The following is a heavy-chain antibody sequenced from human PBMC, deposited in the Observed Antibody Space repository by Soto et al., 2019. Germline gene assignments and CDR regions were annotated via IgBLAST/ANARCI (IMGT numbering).Heavy chain of an antibody. Sequence: LRLSCAASGFTFSSYAMSWVRQAPGKGLEWVSAISGSGGSTYYADSVKGRFTISRDNSKNTLYLQMNSLRAEDTAVYYCAKAIYYGSGSFPVFYGMDVWGQGTTVTVSS. D-gene: IGHD3-10*01. J-gene: IGHJ6*02. V-gene: IGHV3-23*01. CDR1: GFTFSSYA. CDR2: ISGSGGST. CDR3: AKAIYYGSGSFPVFYGMDV.